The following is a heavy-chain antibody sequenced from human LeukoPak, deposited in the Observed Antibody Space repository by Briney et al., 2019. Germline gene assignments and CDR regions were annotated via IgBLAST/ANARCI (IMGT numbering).Heavy chain of an antibody. CDR1: GGSISSYY. CDR2: IYYSGST. Sequence: SETLSLTCTVSGGSISSYYWSWIRQPPGKGLEWIGYIYYSGSTNYNPSLKSRVTISVDTSKNQFSLKLSSVTAADTAVYYCARSYSSSLEYYFDYWGQGTLVTVSS. J-gene: IGHJ4*02. CDR3: ARSYSSSLEYYFDY. D-gene: IGHD6-13*01. V-gene: IGHV4-59*08.